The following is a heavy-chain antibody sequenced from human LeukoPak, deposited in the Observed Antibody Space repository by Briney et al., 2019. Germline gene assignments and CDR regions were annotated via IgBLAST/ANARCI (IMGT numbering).Heavy chain of an antibody. CDR3: ARHRPPDSSSWYRVGAFDI. Sequence: SETLSLTCAVYGGSFSGYYWSWIRQPPGKGLEWVGEINHSGSTNYNPSLKSRVTISVDTSKNQFSLKLSSVTAADTAVYYRARHRPPDSSSWYRVGAFDIWGQGTMVTVSS. CDR1: GGSFSGYY. D-gene: IGHD6-13*01. CDR2: INHSGST. V-gene: IGHV4-34*01. J-gene: IGHJ3*02.